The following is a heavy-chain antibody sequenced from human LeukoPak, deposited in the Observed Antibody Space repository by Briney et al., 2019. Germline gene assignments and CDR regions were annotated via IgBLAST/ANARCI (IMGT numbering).Heavy chain of an antibody. Sequence: SETLSLTCGVSGHSMISDYYWGWIRQPPGKGLEWIGSIYHSGSTHYNPSLKSRVTISVDTSKNQFSLKLSSVTASDTAIYYCARNVSAAFSNRHHKWFDPWRQGTLVTVSS. CDR3: ARNVSAAFSNRHHKWFDP. V-gene: IGHV4-38-2*01. CDR1: GHSMISDYY. J-gene: IGHJ5*02. D-gene: IGHD2-8*01. CDR2: IYHSGST.